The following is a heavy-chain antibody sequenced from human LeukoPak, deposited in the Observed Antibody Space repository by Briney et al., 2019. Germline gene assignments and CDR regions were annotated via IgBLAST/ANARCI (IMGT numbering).Heavy chain of an antibody. CDR1: GFTFSSYS. V-gene: IGHV3-48*04. Sequence: GGSLRLSCAASGFTFSSYSMNWVRQAPGKGLEWLSYISSSGSSIYYADSVKGRFTISRDNAKNSLYLQMNSLGAEDTAVYYCARGASGWSLGYWGQGTLVTVSS. CDR3: ARGASGWSLGY. CDR2: ISSSGSSI. D-gene: IGHD2-15*01. J-gene: IGHJ4*02.